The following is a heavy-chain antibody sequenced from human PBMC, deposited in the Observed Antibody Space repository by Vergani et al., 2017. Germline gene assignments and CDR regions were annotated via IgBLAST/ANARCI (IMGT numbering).Heavy chain of an antibody. J-gene: IGHJ6*02. Sequence: QVQLQQWGAGLLKPSETLSLTCAVYGGSFRGYYWSWIRQPPGKGLEWIGYIYYSGSTNYNPSLKSRVTISVDTSKNQFSLKLSSVTAADTAVYYCARDAGRDWYSNYYYGMDVWGQGTTVTVSS. D-gene: IGHD3/OR15-3a*01. CDR1: GGSFRGYY. CDR2: IYYSGST. CDR3: ARDAGRDWYSNYYYGMDV. V-gene: IGHV4-34*11.